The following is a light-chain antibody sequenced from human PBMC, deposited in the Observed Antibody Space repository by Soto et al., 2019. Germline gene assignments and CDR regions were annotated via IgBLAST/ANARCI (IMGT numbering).Light chain of an antibody. V-gene: IGKV1-17*01. CDR2: VTS. CDR1: HDIRDD. CDR3: LQHNTYPRT. J-gene: IGKJ1*01. Sequence: DTQMTQSPSSLSASVGDRVTITCRASHDIRDDLAWYQQKPGKAPKRLIYVTSSLQSGVPSRFSGSRYGTEFTLTISSLQPEDFAAYYCLQHNTYPRTFGQGTNVEMK.